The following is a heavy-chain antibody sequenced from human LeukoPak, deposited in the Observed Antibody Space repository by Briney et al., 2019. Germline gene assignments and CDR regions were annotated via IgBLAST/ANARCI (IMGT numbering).Heavy chain of an antibody. CDR2: INHSGST. CDR1: GGSISGYY. V-gene: IGHV4-34*01. CDR3: AREGVLLWFGELFPVGYMDV. J-gene: IGHJ6*03. D-gene: IGHD3-10*01. Sequence: PSETLPLTCAVYGGSISGYYWSWIRQPPGKGLEWIGEINHSGSTNYNPSLKSRVTISVDTSKNQFSLKLSSVTAADTAVYYCAREGVLLWFGELFPVGYMDVWGKGTTVTVSS.